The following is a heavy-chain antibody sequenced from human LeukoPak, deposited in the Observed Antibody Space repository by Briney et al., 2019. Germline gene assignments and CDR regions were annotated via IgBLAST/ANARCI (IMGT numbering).Heavy chain of an antibody. CDR1: GFTFSSYG. CDR3: ARCSGETMVRGVKYYYYYMDV. Sequence: SGGSLRLSCAASGFTFSSYGMHWVRQAPGKGLEWVAFIRYDGSNKYYADSVKGRFTISRDNSKNTLYLQMNSLRAEDTAVYYCARCSGETMVRGVKYYYYYMDVWGKGTTVTISS. D-gene: IGHD3-10*01. V-gene: IGHV3-30*02. J-gene: IGHJ6*03. CDR2: IRYDGSNK.